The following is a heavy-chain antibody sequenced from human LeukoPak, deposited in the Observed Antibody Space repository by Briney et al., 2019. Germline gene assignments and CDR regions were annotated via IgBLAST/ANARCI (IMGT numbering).Heavy chain of an antibody. V-gene: IGHV4-39*01. Sequence: SETLSLTCTVSGGSISSSSYYWGWIRQPPGKGLEWIGSIYYSGSTYYNPSLKSRVTISVDTSKNQFSLKLSSVTAADTAVYYCASSIHYYDSSGYLGFDYWGQGTLVTVSS. D-gene: IGHD3-22*01. CDR2: IYYSGST. J-gene: IGHJ4*02. CDR3: ASSIHYYDSSGYLGFDY. CDR1: GGSISSSSYY.